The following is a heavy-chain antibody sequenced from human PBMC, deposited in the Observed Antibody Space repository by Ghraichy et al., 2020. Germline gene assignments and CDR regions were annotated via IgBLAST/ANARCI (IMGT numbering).Heavy chain of an antibody. Sequence: SETLSLTCTVSGGSISGYYWSWIRQPPGKGLEWIGYIYSAGSTNYNPSLKSRVTMSVDTSKNLFSLTLTSVTAADTAVYYCARSRWLQYWGQGTLVTVSS. V-gene: IGHV4-59*08. CDR3: ARSRWLQY. J-gene: IGHJ1*01. D-gene: IGHD5-24*01. CDR2: IYSAGST. CDR1: GGSISGYY.